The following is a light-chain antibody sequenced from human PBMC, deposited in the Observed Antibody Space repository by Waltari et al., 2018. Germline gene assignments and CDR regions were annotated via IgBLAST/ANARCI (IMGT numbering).Light chain of an antibody. CDR2: GYN. CDR3: QSYDSSLSGWV. Sequence: QSVLTQPPSVSGAPGQRVTISCTGSSSNIGAGYDVHWYQHLPGTAPKLLIHGYNNRPQMCPDRFSGSRSGTSASLAITGLQAEDEADYYCQSYDSSLSGWVFGGGTKLTVL. J-gene: IGLJ3*02. V-gene: IGLV1-40*01. CDR1: SSNIGAGYD.